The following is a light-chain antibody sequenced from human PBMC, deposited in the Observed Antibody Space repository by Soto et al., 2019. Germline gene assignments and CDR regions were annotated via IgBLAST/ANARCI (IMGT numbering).Light chain of an antibody. CDR1: LPITTY. J-gene: IGKJ1*01. CDR3: QQNYNSRWT. Sequence: DIQMTQSPSSLSASVGDRVTITCRASLPITTYLNWFQQKPGKAPKLLLYGASTLQTGVPSRFNGGGSGTDFTLTISSLQPEDFGTYYCQQNYNSRWTFGQGTEIEI. CDR2: GAS. V-gene: IGKV1-39*01.